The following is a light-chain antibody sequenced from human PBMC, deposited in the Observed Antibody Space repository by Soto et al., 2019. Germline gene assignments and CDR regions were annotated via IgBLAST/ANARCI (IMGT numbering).Light chain of an antibody. V-gene: IGKV3-15*01. CDR2: GAS. J-gene: IGKJ1*01. CDR1: QSVSSN. Sequence: DIVMTQTQATLSLSPRERATLSYEASQSVSSNLAWYQQKPGQAPRLLIYGASTRATGIPARFSGSGSGTEFTLTISSLQSEDFAVYYCQQYNNWPRTFGQGTKVDIK. CDR3: QQYNNWPRT.